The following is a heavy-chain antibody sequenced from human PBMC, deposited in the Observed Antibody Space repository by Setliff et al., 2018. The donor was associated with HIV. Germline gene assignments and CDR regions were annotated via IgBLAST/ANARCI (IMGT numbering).Heavy chain of an antibody. CDR2: IYYSGST. D-gene: IGHD2-2*01. J-gene: IGHJ4*02. CDR1: SDSISPYY. CDR3: ATHCTSTSCYSAGLDY. V-gene: IGHV4-39*06. Sequence: PSETLSLTCTVSSDSISPYYWGWIRQPPGKGLEWIGTIYYSGSTYYNPSLKSRVTISVDTSKNQFTLNLNSVTAADTAVYYCATHCTSTSCYSAGLDYWGQGTLVTVSS.